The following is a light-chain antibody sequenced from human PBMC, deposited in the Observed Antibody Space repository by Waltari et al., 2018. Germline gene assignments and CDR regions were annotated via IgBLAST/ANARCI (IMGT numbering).Light chain of an antibody. V-gene: IGKV1-5*03. CDR3: QQYNSYSPTK. Sequence: DRVTITCRASQSISSWLAWYQQKPGKAPKLLIYKASSLESGVPSRFSGSGSGTEFTLTISSLQPDDFATYYCQQYNSYSPTKFGQGTKVEIK. CDR1: QSISSW. J-gene: IGKJ1*01. CDR2: KAS.